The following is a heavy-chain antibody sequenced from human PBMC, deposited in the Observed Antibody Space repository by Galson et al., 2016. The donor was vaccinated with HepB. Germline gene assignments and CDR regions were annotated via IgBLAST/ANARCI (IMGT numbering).Heavy chain of an antibody. CDR2: ISGYNGYP. D-gene: IGHD2-21*02. V-gene: IGHV1-18*04. Sequence: SGYTFTSYGIGWVRQAPGQGLEWMGWISGYNGYPDSARRLQGRDTMTTDTSTSTAYMELSSLRSDDTAVYYCARSGDGNWFEFWGQGTLVTVSS. J-gene: IGHJ5*01. CDR3: ARSGDGNWFEF. CDR1: GYTFTSYG.